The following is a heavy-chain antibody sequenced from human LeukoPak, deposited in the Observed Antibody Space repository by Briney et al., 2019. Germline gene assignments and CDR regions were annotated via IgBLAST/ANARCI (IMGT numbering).Heavy chain of an antibody. J-gene: IGHJ4*02. V-gene: IGHV1-18*01. CDR2: ISAYNGNT. CDR1: GYTFTSYG. Sequence: ASVKVSCKASGYTFTSYGISWVRQAPGQGLEWMGWISAYNGNTNYAQKLQGRVTMTTDTSTSTAYMELRSLRSDDTAVYYCARVGSGDYGGYVGPFDYWGQGTLVTVSS. CDR3: ARVGSGDYGGYVGPFDY. D-gene: IGHD4-17*01.